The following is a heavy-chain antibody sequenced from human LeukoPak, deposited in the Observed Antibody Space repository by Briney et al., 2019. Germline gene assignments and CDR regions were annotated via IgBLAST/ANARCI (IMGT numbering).Heavy chain of an antibody. CDR1: GFTFRNYS. CDR3: AKARSGSSSSCYNY. CDR2: ISDSGGTT. Sequence: GGSLRLSCAASGFTFRNYSKNWVRQAPGKGLGWVSGISDSGGTTDYADSVKGRFAISRDNSNNTLYLQMNSLRAEDTAVYYCAKARSGSSSSCYNYWGQGTLVTVSS. D-gene: IGHD2-2*02. V-gene: IGHV3-23*01. J-gene: IGHJ4*02.